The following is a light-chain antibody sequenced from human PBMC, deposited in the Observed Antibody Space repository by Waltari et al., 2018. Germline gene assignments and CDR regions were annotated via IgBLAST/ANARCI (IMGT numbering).Light chain of an antibody. J-gene: IGLJ2*01. CDR1: NSDIGGYNF. Sequence: QSALTQPASVSGSPGQSITISCTGSNSDIGGYNFVSWYQPHPGKAPKLMIYDLNKRPLGVSNPSSASKSGKTASLTIPGLQAEDEANYYCSSYTTSSTLVFGGGTKVTVL. V-gene: IGLV2-14*03. CDR2: DLN. CDR3: SSYTTSSTLV.